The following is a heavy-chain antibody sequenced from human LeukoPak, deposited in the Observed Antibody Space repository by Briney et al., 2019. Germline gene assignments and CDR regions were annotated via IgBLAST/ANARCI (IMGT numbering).Heavy chain of an antibody. Sequence: ASVTVSFKASGYTFTGYYMHWVRQAPGQGLEWMGWINPNSGGTNYAQKFQGRVTMTRDTSISTAYMELSRLRSDDTAVYYCARESSGYSYGYDYWGQGTPVTVSS. CDR1: GYTFTGYY. J-gene: IGHJ4*02. CDR3: ARESSGYSYGYDY. CDR2: INPNSGGT. V-gene: IGHV1-2*02. D-gene: IGHD5-18*01.